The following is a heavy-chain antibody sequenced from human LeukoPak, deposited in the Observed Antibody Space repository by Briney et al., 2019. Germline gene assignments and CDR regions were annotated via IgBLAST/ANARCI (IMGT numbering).Heavy chain of an antibody. CDR2: ISGSGGST. CDR1: GFTFSSYA. CDR3: AKDPSSDFWSGYYFFGY. Sequence: SGGSLRLSCAASGFTFSSYAMSWVRQAPGKGLEWVSAISGSGGSTYYADSVRGRFTISRDNSKNTLYLQMNSLRAEDTAVYYCAKDPSSDFWSGYYFFGYWGQGTLVTVSS. V-gene: IGHV3-23*01. D-gene: IGHD3-3*01. J-gene: IGHJ4*02.